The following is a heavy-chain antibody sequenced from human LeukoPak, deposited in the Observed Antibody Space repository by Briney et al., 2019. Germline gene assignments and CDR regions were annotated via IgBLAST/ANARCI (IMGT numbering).Heavy chain of an antibody. J-gene: IGHJ4*02. CDR2: IFYSGST. V-gene: IGHV4-39*01. D-gene: IGHD4-17*01. CDR3: ASTTTVTKTVDY. CDR1: SGSISTSNYY. Sequence: SETLSLTCTVSSGSISTSNYYWGWVRRRPGKALEWIGNIFYSGSTYYSPSLKSRVTISLDTSRNQFSLKLSSVTAADTAVYYCASTTTVTKTVDYWGQGTLVTVSS.